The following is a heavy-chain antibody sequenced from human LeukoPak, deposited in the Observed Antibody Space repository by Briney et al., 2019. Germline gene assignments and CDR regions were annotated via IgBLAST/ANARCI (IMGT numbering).Heavy chain of an antibody. V-gene: IGHV1-2*02. D-gene: IGHD6-13*01. CDR3: ARGGRSSWFSEVDY. J-gene: IGHJ4*02. Sequence: GASVKVSCTASGYTFTGYYIHWVRQAPGQGLEWMGWINPNSGGINYAQKFQGRVTLTRETSISTAYMEVSRLRSDDTAVYYCARGGRSSWFSEVDYWGQGTLVTVSS. CDR2: INPNSGGI. CDR1: GYTFTGYY.